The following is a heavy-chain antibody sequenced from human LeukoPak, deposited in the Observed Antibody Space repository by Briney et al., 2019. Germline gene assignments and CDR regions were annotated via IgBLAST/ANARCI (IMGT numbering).Heavy chain of an antibody. Sequence: SETLSLTCTVSGGSISSYYWSWIRQPTGKGLEWIGRIYSSGSTDYNSSLKSRVTMSVDTSKNQFSLKLSSVTAADTAVYYCARGAYGSGSTNWFDPWGQGTLVTVSS. CDR3: ARGAYGSGSTNWFDP. CDR1: GGSISSYY. CDR2: IYSSGST. V-gene: IGHV4-4*07. D-gene: IGHD3-10*01. J-gene: IGHJ5*02.